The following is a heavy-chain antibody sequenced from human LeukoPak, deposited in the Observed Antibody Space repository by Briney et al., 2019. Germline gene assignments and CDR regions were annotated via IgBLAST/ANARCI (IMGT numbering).Heavy chain of an antibody. CDR3: ARDKLIAARPYAFDI. V-gene: IGHV4-59*01. J-gene: IGHJ3*02. D-gene: IGHD6-6*01. Sequence: SXXXSLTCTVSGGSISSYYWSWLRQPPGKGMEWIGYIYYSGSTNYNPSLKSRVTISVDTSKNQFSLKLSSVTAADTAVYYCARDKLIAARPYAFDIWGQGTMVTVSS. CDR2: IYYSGST. CDR1: GGSISSYY.